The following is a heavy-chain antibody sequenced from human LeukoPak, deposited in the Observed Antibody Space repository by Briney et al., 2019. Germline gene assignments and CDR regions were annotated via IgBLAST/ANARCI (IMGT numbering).Heavy chain of an antibody. D-gene: IGHD6-13*01. J-gene: IGHJ4*02. V-gene: IGHV1-18*01. CDR1: GYTFTGYG. Sequence: ASVKVSCKASGYTFTGYGISWVRQAPGQGLEWMGWISAYNGNTNYAQKLQGRVTMTTDTSTSTAYMELRSLRSDDTAVYYCARAALPRSSSWNPPDYWGQGTLVTVSS. CDR3: ARAALPRSSSWNPPDY. CDR2: ISAYNGNT.